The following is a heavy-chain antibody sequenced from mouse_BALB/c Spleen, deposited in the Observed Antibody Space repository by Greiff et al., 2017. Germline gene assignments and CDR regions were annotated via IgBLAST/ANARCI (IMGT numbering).Heavy chain of an antibody. J-gene: IGHJ4*01. CDR3: ARDGNYIYAMDY. CDR2: ISSGSSTI. D-gene: IGHD2-1*01. Sequence: EVHLVESGGGLVQPGGSRKLSCAASGFTFSSFGMHWVRQAPEKGLEWVAYISSGSSTIYYADTVKGRFTISRDNPKNTLFLQMTSLRSEDTAMYYCARDGNYIYAMDYWGQGTSVTVSS. CDR1: GFTFSSFG. V-gene: IGHV5-17*02.